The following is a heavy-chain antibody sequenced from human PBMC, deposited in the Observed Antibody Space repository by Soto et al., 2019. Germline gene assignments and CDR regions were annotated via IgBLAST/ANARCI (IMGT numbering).Heavy chain of an antibody. CDR2: IHYSGGT. D-gene: IGHD2-8*02. V-gene: IGHV4-31*01. J-gene: IGHJ4*02. CDR1: GGSISGGNYY. Sequence: SETLSLTCSVSGGSISGGNYYWSWIRQHPVKGLEWIAYIHYSGGTYYNPSLKSQVTISIDTSKNQFSLKLSSVTAADTAVYYCARDKITGLFDYWGQGTLVTVSS. CDR3: ARDKITGLFDY.